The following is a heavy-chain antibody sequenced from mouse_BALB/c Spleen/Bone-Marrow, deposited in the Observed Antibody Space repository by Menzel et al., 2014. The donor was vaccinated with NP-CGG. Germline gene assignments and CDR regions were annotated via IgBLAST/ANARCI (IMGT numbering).Heavy chain of an antibody. V-gene: IGHV1-87*01. CDR2: IYPGDGDT. CDR3: AAYYGSSYWAMDY. CDR1: GYTFTSYW. Sequence: QVQLQQSGAELARPGAPVNLSCKASGYTFTSYWMQWVKQRPGQGLEWIGAIYPGDGDTRYTQEFKGKATLTADKSSSTAYMQLSSLASEDSAVYYCAAYYGSSYWAMDYWGQGTSVTVSS. D-gene: IGHD1-1*01. J-gene: IGHJ4*01.